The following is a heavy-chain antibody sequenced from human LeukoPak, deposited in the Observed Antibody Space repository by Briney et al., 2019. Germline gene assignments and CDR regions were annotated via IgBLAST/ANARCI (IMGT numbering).Heavy chain of an antibody. D-gene: IGHD4-17*01. CDR3: ARADRGTVTVTRFYYYYYMDV. J-gene: IGHJ6*03. CDR1: GFTFSSYW. CDR2: IKQDGSEK. V-gene: IGHV3-7*01. Sequence: PGRSLRLSCAASGFTFSSYWMSWVRQAPGKGLEWVANIKQDGSEKYYVDSVKGRFTISRDNAKNSLYLQMNSLRAEDTAVYYCARADRGTVTVTRFYYYYYMDVWGKGTTVTVSS.